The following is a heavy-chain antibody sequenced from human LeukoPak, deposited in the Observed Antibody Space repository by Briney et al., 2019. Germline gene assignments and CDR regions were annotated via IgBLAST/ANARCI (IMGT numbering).Heavy chain of an antibody. CDR2: ISYDGSNK. J-gene: IGHJ4*02. CDR1: GFTFSSYG. CDR3: AKGAATAGGAAFDY. V-gene: IGHV3-30*18. Sequence: GGSLRLSRAASGFTFSSYGMHWVRQAPGKGLEWVAVISYDGSNKYYADSVKGRFTISRDNSKNTLYLQMNSLRAEGTAVYYCAKGAATAGGAAFDYWGQGTLVTVSS. D-gene: IGHD2-21*02.